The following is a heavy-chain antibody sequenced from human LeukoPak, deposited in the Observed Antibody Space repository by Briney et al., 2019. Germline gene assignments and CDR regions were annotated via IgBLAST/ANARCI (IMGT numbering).Heavy chain of an antibody. Sequence: ASVKVPCKVFGYTFTGYYMHWVRQAPGQGLEWMGWINPNSGGTNYAQKFQGRVTMTRDTSISTAYMELSRLRSDDTAVYYCAREGSSGWYYFDYWGQGTLVTVSS. CDR2: INPNSGGT. V-gene: IGHV1-2*02. CDR1: GYTFTGYY. CDR3: AREGSSGWYYFDY. D-gene: IGHD6-19*01. J-gene: IGHJ4*02.